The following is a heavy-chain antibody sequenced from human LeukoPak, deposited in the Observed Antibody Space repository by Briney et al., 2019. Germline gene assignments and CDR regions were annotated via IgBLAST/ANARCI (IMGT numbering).Heavy chain of an antibody. Sequence: GGSLRLSCAASGFTFSSFEMNWVRQAPGKGLEWLSHISTSGSTKYYANSVKGRFTISRDNAKNSLYLQMNSLRAEDTAVYYCAKEGWYYYDSSGYPPFDYWGQGTLVTVSS. CDR1: GFTFSSFE. D-gene: IGHD3-22*01. J-gene: IGHJ4*02. V-gene: IGHV3-48*03. CDR2: ISTSGSTK. CDR3: AKEGWYYYDSSGYPPFDY.